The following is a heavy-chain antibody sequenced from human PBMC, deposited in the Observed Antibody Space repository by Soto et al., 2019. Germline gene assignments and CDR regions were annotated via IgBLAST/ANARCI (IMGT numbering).Heavy chain of an antibody. CDR3: ARDRNLWWRRHTGYFDY. J-gene: IGHJ4*02. Sequence: QVQLVQSGAEVKKPGASVKVSCKASGYTFTSYAMHWVRQAPGQRLEWMGWINAGNGNTKYSQKFQGRVTITRDPSASTAYMELSSLRSEDTAVYYCARDRNLWWRRHTGYFDYWGQGTLVTVSS. CDR1: GYTFTSYA. CDR2: INAGNGNT. V-gene: IGHV1-3*01. D-gene: IGHD5-12*01.